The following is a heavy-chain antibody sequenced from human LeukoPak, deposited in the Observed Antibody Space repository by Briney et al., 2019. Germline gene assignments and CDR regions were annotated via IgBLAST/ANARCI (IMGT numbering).Heavy chain of an antibody. CDR1: GGSFSGYY. CDR2: INHSGST. D-gene: IGHD2-2*02. V-gene: IGHV4-34*01. CDR3: ARGSVPAAIGWFDP. Sequence: TSETLSLTCAVYGGSFSGYYWSWIRQPPGKGLEWIGEINHSGSTNYNPSLESRVTISVDTSKNQFSLKLSSVTAADTAVYYCARGSVPAAIGWFDPWGQGTLVTVSS. J-gene: IGHJ5*02.